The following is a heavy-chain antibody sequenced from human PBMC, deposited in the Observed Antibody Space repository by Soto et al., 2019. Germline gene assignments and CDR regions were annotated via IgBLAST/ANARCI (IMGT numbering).Heavy chain of an antibody. D-gene: IGHD3-16*02. CDR3: ASFPYYDYIWGSFRRWDYYYMDV. CDR2: IYYSGST. Sequence: PSETLSLTCTVSGGSISTYYWSWIRQPPGKGLEWIGYIYYSGSTNYNPSLKSRVTISVDTSKNQFSLKLSSVTAADTAVYYCASFPYYDYIWGSFRRWDYYYMDVWGKGTTVTVSS. J-gene: IGHJ6*03. CDR1: GGSISTYY. V-gene: IGHV4-59*08.